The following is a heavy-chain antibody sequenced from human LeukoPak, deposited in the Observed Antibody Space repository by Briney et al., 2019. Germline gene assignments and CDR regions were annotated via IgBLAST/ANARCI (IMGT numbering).Heavy chain of an antibody. D-gene: IGHD3-9*01. Sequence: PSETLFLTCAVYGGSFSGYYWSWIRQPAGTALEWIGRIYTSGTITYNPSLKSRVTMSVDTSKNQFSLKLSSVTAADTAVYYCARVSIRYYDILTGYNHDAFDIWGQGTMVTVSS. CDR1: GGSFSGYY. CDR3: ARVSIRYYDILTGYNHDAFDI. CDR2: IYTSGTI. J-gene: IGHJ3*02. V-gene: IGHV4-59*10.